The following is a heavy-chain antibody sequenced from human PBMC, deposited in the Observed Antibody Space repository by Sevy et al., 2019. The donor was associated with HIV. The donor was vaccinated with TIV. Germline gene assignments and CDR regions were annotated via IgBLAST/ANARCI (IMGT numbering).Heavy chain of an antibody. J-gene: IGHJ4*02. Sequence: GGSLRLSCAASGFTFSSYAMHWVRQAPGKGLEWVAVKYYDGSKKYYADSVKGRFTISRDNSKNTLYLQMNSLRAEDTAVYYCARDLRTVTNYFDYWGQGTLVTVSS. CDR1: GFTFSSYA. CDR2: KYYDGSKK. CDR3: ARDLRTVTNYFDY. V-gene: IGHV3-30-3*01. D-gene: IGHD4-17*01.